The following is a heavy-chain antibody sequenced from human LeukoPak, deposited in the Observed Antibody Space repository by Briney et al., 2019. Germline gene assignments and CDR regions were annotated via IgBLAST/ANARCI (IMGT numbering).Heavy chain of an antibody. Sequence: SETLSLTCTVSGGSISSYYWSWIRQPPGKGLEWIGFIFYSGTTNYNPSLKSRVTISVDTSKNQFSLKLSSVTAADTAVYYCARVPTVTFFDYWGQGTLVTVSS. V-gene: IGHV4-59*01. CDR3: ARVPTVTFFDY. CDR1: GGSISSYY. J-gene: IGHJ4*02. D-gene: IGHD4-17*01. CDR2: IFYSGTT.